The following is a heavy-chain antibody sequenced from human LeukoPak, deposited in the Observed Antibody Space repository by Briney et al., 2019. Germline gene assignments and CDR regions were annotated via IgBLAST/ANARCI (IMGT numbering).Heavy chain of an antibody. CDR3: ARSRKNDCSSTSCYTDY. CDR1: GGSISSSSYY. CDR2: IYYSGST. J-gene: IGHJ4*02. D-gene: IGHD2-2*02. Sequence: SETLSLTCTVSGGSISSSSYYWGWIRQPPGKGLEWIGSIYYSGSTYYNPSLKSRVTISVDTSKNHSSLKVSSVTAADTAVYYCARSRKNDCSSTSCYTDYWGQGTLVTVSS. V-gene: IGHV4-39*02.